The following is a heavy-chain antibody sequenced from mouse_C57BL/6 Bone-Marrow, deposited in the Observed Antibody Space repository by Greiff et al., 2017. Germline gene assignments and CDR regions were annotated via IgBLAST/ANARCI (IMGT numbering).Heavy chain of an antibody. CDR2: IYPSDSET. CDR3: AREGYYGKDY. J-gene: IGHJ2*01. CDR1: GYTFTSYW. D-gene: IGHD2-1*01. V-gene: IGHV1-61*01. Sequence: QVQLQQPGAELVRPGSSVKLSCKASGYTFTSYWMDWVKQRPGQGLEWIGNIYPSDSETHYNQKFKDKATLTVDKSSSTAYMQLSSLTSEDSAVSYCAREGYYGKDYWGQGTTLTVSS.